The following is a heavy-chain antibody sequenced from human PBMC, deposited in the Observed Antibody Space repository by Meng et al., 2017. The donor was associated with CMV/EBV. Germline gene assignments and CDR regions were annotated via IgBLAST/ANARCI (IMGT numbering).Heavy chain of an antibody. Sequence: GESLKISCAASGFTFSSYAMSWVRQTPGKGLEWVSSISAHDTDIYYADSVKGRFTISRDSAENSLFLQMDSLRAGDTAVYYCARVSRRGLYSGYDLANDYWGQGTLVTVSS. CDR1: GFTFSSYA. V-gene: IGHV3-21*06. D-gene: IGHD5-12*01. CDR3: ARVSRRGLYSGYDLANDY. J-gene: IGHJ4*02. CDR2: ISAHDTDI.